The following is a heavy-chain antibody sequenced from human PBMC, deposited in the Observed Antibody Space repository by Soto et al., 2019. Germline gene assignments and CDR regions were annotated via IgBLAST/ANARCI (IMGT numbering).Heavy chain of an antibody. CDR1: GGSISSADYY. V-gene: IGHV4-30-4*01. D-gene: IGHD1-26*01. J-gene: IGHJ6*02. CDR2: IYYSGST. CDR3: ARYGRKWNYYYFGMDV. Sequence: PSETLSLTCTVSGGSISSADYYWSWIRQPPGKGLEWIGYIYYSGSTYYNPSLKSRVSISVDTSKNQFSLKLGSVTAADTAVYYCARYGRKWNYYYFGMDVWGQGTTVTVSS.